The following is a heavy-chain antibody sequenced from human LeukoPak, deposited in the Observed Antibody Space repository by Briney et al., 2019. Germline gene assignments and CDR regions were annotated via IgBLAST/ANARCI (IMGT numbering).Heavy chain of an antibody. CDR2: MNPNSGNT. Sequence: ASVKVSCKASGYTFTSYDINWVRQATGQGLEWMGWMNPNSGNTGYAQKFQGRVTVTRNTSISTAYMGLSSLRSEDTAVYYCAREERDYYYYYGMDVWGQGTTVTVSS. J-gene: IGHJ6*02. V-gene: IGHV1-8*01. CDR1: GYTFTSYD. CDR3: AREERDYYYYYGMDV. D-gene: IGHD1-26*01.